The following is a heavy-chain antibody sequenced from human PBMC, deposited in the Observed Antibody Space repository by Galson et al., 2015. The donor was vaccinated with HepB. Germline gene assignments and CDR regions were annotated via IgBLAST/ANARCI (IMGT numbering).Heavy chain of an antibody. CDR1: GYTFTGYY. CDR2: INPNSGGT. D-gene: IGHD1-26*01. J-gene: IGHJ3*02. V-gene: IGHV1-2*05. CDR3: ARELGVGATSAFDI. Sequence: SVKVSCKASGYTFTGYYMHWVRQAPGQGLEWMGRINPNSGGTNYAQKFQGRVTMTRDTTISTAYMELSRLRSDDTVVYYCARELGVGATSAFDIRGQGTMVTVSS.